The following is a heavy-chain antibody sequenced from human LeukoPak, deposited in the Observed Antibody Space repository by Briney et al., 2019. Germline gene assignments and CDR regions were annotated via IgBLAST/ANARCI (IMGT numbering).Heavy chain of an antibody. V-gene: IGHV4-30-2*01. CDR3: ARGDSSGYYYAHFDY. Sequence: SQALSLTCAVSGGSISSGGYSWSWIRQPPGKGLEWIGYIYHSGSTYYNPSLKSRVTISVDRSKNQFSLKLSSVTAADTAVYYCARGDSSGYYYAHFDYWGQGTLVTVSS. CDR2: IYHSGST. D-gene: IGHD3-22*01. CDR1: GGSISSGGYS. J-gene: IGHJ4*02.